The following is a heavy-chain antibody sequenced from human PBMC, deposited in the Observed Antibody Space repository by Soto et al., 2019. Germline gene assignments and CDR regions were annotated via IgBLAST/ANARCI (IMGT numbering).Heavy chain of an antibody. CDR3: ALNDEGRSRL. Sequence: EVQLVESGGGLVKPGGSLRLSCVASGFTFTSYRMNWVRQAPGKGLEWVSSISDGSDYIVYADSMKGRFTISRDNAKNSLYLEMNSLRSADTAVSSCALNDEGRSRLWGQGTLFTVSS. D-gene: IGHD2-2*01. CDR1: GFTFTSYR. J-gene: IGHJ4*02. V-gene: IGHV3-21*01. CDR2: ISDGSDYI.